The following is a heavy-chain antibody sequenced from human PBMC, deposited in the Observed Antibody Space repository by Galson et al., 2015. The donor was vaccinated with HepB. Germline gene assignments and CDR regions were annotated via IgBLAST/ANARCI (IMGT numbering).Heavy chain of an antibody. CDR3: AKDARYCSGGSCYSRGLGGWAFDI. V-gene: IGHV3-30*18. CDR1: GFTFSSYG. J-gene: IGHJ3*02. D-gene: IGHD2-15*01. CDR2: ISYDGSSK. Sequence: SLRLSCAASGFTFSSYGMHWVRQAPGKGLEWVAVISYDGSSKYYADSVKGRFTISRDNSKNTLYLQMNSLIAEDTAVYYCAKDARYCSGGSCYSRGLGGWAFDIWGQGTMVTVSS.